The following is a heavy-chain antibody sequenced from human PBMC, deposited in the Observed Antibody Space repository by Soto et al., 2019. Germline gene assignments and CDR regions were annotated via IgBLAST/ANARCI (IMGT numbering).Heavy chain of an antibody. Sequence: SETLSLTCAVYGGSFSGYYWSWIRQPPGKGLEWIGEINHSGSTNYNPSLKSRVTISVDTSKNQFSLKLSSVTAADTAVYYCARAPPATTGGDWFDPWGQGTLVTVSA. CDR1: GGSFSGYY. J-gene: IGHJ5*02. D-gene: IGHD1-1*01. CDR2: INHSGST. V-gene: IGHV4-34*01. CDR3: ARAPPATTGGDWFDP.